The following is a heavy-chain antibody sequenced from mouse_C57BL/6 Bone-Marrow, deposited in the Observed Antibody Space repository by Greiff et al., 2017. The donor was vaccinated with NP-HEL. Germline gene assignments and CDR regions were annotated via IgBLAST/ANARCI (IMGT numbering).Heavy chain of an antibody. CDR2: IYPGDGDT. D-gene: IGHD1-1*01. Sequence: QVQLQQSGPELVKPGASVKISCKASGYAFRSSWMNWVKQRPGKGLEWIGRIYPGDGDTNYNGKFKGKATLTAEQSSSTAYMQLSSLTSEDSAVYFCARLGSGSGYWGQGTTLTVSS. CDR1: GYAFRSSW. CDR3: ARLGSGSGY. V-gene: IGHV1-82*01. J-gene: IGHJ2*01.